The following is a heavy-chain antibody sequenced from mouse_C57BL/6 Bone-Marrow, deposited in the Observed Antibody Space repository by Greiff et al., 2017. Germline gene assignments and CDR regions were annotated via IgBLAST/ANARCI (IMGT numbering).Heavy chain of an antibody. CDR2: ISSGSSTI. Sequence: EVKLLESGGGLVKPGGSLKLSCAASGFTFSDYGMHWVRQAPEKGLEWVAYISSGSSTIYYADTVKGRFTISRDNAKNTLFLQMTSLRSEDTAMYYCAWPRGWGEAAWFAYWGQGALVTFSA. V-gene: IGHV5-17*01. CDR3: AWPRGWGEAAWFAY. CDR1: GFTFSDYG. J-gene: IGHJ3*01. D-gene: IGHD6-1*01.